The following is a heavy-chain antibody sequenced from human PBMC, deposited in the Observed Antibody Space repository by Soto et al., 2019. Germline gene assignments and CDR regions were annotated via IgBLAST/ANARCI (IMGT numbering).Heavy chain of an antibody. CDR3: ARGTYYYDSSGYYCFNY. CDR2: IIPIFGTA. V-gene: IGHV1-69*13. J-gene: IGHJ4*02. CDR1: GGTFSSYA. D-gene: IGHD3-22*01. Sequence: EASVKVSCKASGGTFSSYAISWVRQAPGQGLEWMGGIIPIFGTANYAQKFQGRVTITADESTSTAYMELSSLRSEDTAVYYCARGTYYYDSSGYYCFNYWGQGTLVTVYS.